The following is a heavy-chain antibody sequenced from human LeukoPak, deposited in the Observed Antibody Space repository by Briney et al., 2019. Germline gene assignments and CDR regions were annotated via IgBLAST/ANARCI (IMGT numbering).Heavy chain of an antibody. D-gene: IGHD6-13*01. CDR1: GYTFTGYY. V-gene: IGHV1-8*02. J-gene: IGHJ4*02. CDR3: AREGRAAADY. CDR2: MNPNSGNT. Sequence: ASVKVSCKASGYTFTGYYMHWVRQAPGQGLEWMGWMNPNSGNTGYAQKFQGRVTMTRNTSISTAYMELSSLRSEDTAVYYCAREGRAAADYWGQGTLVTVSS.